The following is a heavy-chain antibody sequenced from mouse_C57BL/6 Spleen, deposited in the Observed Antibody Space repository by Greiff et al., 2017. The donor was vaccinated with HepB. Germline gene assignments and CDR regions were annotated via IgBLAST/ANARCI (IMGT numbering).Heavy chain of an antibody. CDR3: TRELITTVVATN. V-gene: IGHV5-9-1*02. CDR1: GFTFSSYA. Sequence: EVKLVESGEGLVKPGGSLKLSCAASGFTFSSYAMSWVRQTPEKRLEWVAYISSGGDYIYYADTVKGRFTISRDNARNTLYLQMSSLKSEDTAMYYCTRELITTVVATNWGQGTLVTVSA. J-gene: IGHJ3*01. CDR2: ISSGGDYI. D-gene: IGHD1-1*01.